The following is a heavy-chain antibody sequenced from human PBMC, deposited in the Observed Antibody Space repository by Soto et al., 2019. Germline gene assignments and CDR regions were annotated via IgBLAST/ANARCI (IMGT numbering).Heavy chain of an antibody. CDR1: GFSLSTSEVG. D-gene: IGHD6-13*01. V-gene: IGHV2-5*02. CDR2: LYWDDDK. J-gene: IGHJ4*02. CDR3: VHRAGMGGNSWLPGH. Sequence: QITLKESGPTLVKPTQTLTLTCTFSGFSLSTSEVGVGWIRQPPGKALEWLALLYWDDDKRYNPSLKSRLTTTKDTSKNQVVLTLTNMDPVDTATYYCVHRAGMGGNSWLPGHWGQGTLVTVSS.